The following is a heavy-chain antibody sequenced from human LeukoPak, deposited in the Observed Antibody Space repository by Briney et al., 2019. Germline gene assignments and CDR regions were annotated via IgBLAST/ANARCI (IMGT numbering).Heavy chain of an antibody. CDR3: ARPTYNYGTDY. D-gene: IGHD5-18*01. Sequence: ASETLSLTCTVSSGSISSSYYWGWRRPPPGKGLEWIGTIYYSVTTYYNPSLKSRVTISVDTSKNQFSLKLSSVTAADTAVYYCARPTYNYGTDYWGQGTLVTVSS. V-gene: IGHV4-39*01. J-gene: IGHJ4*02. CDR2: IYYSVTT. CDR1: SGSISSSYY.